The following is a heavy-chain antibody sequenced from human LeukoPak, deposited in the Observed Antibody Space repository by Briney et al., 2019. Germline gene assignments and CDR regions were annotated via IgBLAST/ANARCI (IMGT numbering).Heavy chain of an antibody. V-gene: IGHV3-23*01. D-gene: IGHD3-10*01. J-gene: IGHJ4*02. CDR1: GFTFSSYA. CDR2: ISGSGGST. CDR3: AKSGGIWFGELAQYYFDY. Sequence: GGSLRLPCAASGFTFSSYAMSWVRQAPGKGLEWVSAISGSGGSTYYADSVKGRFTISRDNSKNTLYLQMNSLRAEDTAVYYCAKSGGIWFGELAQYYFDYWGQGTLVTVSS.